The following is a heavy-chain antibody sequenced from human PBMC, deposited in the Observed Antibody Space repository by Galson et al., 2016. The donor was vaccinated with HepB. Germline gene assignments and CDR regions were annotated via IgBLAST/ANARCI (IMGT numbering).Heavy chain of an antibody. CDR2: ISPGDSDT. CDR1: AYGFDIFW. V-gene: IGHV5-51*01. CDR3: ARLGATSTSTWGYYYGLDV. Sequence: QSGAEVKKPGQSLTISCKGPAYGFDIFWIAWVRQLPGKGLEWMGIISPGDSDTRYSPSFEGQVIMSVDKSISTAYLRWSSLKASDTAVYYVARLGATSTSTWGYYYGLDVWGRGTSVTVSS. J-gene: IGHJ6*02. D-gene: IGHD1-26*01.